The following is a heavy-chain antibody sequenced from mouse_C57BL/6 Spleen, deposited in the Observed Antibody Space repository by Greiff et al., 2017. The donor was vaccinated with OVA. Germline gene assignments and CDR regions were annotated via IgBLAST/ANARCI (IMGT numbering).Heavy chain of an antibody. CDR2: INPSTGGT. CDR3: ARSVIGWFAY. CDR1: GYSFTGYY. V-gene: IGHV1-42*01. Sequence: EVKLQESGPELVKPGASVTISCKASGYSFTGYYMNWVKQSPEKSLEWIGEINPSTGGTTYNQKFKAKATLTVDKSSSTAYMQLKSLTSEDSAVYYCARSVIGWFAYWGRGTLVTVSA. D-gene: IGHD1-1*01. J-gene: IGHJ3*01.